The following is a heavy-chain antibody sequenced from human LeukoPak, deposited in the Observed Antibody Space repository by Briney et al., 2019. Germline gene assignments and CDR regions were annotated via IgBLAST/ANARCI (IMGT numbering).Heavy chain of an antibody. V-gene: IGHV4-34*01. J-gene: IGHJ5*02. CDR1: GGSFSGYY. D-gene: IGHD3-10*01. CDR2: INHSGST. CDR3: ARHAGSGSYWWFDP. Sequence: SETLSLTCAVYGGSFSGYYWSWIRRPPGKGLEWIGEINHSGSTNYNPSLKSRVTISVDTSKNQFSLKLSSVTAADTAVYYCARHAGSGSYWWFDPWGQGTLVTVSS.